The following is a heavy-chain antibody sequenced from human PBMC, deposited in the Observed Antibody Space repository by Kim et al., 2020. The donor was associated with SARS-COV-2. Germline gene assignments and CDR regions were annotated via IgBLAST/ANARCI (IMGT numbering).Heavy chain of an antibody. CDR2: IIPIFGTA. CDR3: ARAQQYYYGSGSYKPPTGMDV. CDR1: GGTFSSYA. J-gene: IGHJ6*02. V-gene: IGHV1-69*06. D-gene: IGHD3-10*01. Sequence: SVKVSCKASGGTFSSYAISWVRQAPGQGLEWMGGIIPIFGTANYAQKFQGRVTITADKSTSTAYMELSSLRSEDTAVYYCARAQQYYYGSGSYKPPTGMDVWGQGTTVTVSS.